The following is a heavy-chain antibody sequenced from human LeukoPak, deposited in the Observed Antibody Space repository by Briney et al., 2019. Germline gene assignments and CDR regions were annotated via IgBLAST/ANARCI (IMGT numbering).Heavy chain of an antibody. V-gene: IGHV1-69*04. CDR3: ARVSYYDFWSGYADY. J-gene: IGHJ4*02. D-gene: IGHD3-3*01. CDR1: GGTFSSYA. Sequence: ASVKVSCKASGGTFSSYAISWVRQAPGQGLEWMGRIIPILGIANYAQKFQGRVTITADKSTSTAYMELSSLRSEDTAVYYCARVSYYDFWSGYADYWGQGTLVTVSS. CDR2: IIPILGIA.